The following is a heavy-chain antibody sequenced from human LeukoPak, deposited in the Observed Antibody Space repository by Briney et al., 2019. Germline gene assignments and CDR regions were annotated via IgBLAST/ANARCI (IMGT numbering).Heavy chain of an antibody. CDR2: INHSGST. CDR1: GGSFSGYY. J-gene: IGHJ3*02. V-gene: IGHV4-34*01. CDR3: ARDVWSGSNDAFDI. D-gene: IGHD3-3*01. Sequence: PSETLSLTCAVYGGSFSGYYWSWLRQPPGKGLEWIGEINHSGSTNYNPSLKSRVTISVDTSKNQFSLKLSSVTAADTAVYYCARDVWSGSNDAFDIWGQGTMVTVSS.